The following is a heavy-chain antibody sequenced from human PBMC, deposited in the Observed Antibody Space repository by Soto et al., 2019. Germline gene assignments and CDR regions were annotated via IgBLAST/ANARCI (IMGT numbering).Heavy chain of an antibody. Sequence: SVKVSCKASVGTFSSYTISWVRQAPGQGLEWMGRIIPILGIANYAQKFQGRVTSTADKSTSTAYMELSSLRSEDTAVYYCARGPYGDYYHDYWGEGTLVTVSS. D-gene: IGHD4-17*01. CDR3: ARGPYGDYYHDY. V-gene: IGHV1-69*02. CDR2: IIPILGIA. J-gene: IGHJ4*02. CDR1: VGTFSSYT.